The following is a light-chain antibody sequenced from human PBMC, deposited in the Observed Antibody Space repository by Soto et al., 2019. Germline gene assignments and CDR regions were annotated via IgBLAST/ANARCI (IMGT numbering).Light chain of an antibody. J-gene: IGKJ4*01. CDR1: KSVSSY. Sequence: DIVLTQSPATLSLSPGERATLSCRASKSVSSYLAWYQQRPGQAPRLLIYDASNRAAGVPARFRGSGSGTDFTLTISSLEPEDFAVSFCQHLNNWPPSFPFGGGTKVEIK. CDR2: DAS. V-gene: IGKV3-11*01. CDR3: QHLNNWPPSFP.